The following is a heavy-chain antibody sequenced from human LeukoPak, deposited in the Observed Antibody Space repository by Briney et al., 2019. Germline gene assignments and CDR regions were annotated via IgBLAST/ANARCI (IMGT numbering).Heavy chain of an antibody. V-gene: IGHV4-4*07. CDR3: ASDSGWYGH. CDR1: GGPISIYY. D-gene: IGHD6-19*01. J-gene: IGHJ4*02. CDR2: LYTSGST. Sequence: SETLSLTCTVSGGPISIYYWSWIRQPAGKGLEWIGRLYTSGSTNYNPSLRSRVTMSVDRSKNQFSLKLSSVTAAGTAVYYCASDSGWYGHWGQGTLVTVSS.